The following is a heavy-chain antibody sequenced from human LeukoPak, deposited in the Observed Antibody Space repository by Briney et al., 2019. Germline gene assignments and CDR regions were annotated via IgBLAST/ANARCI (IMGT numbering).Heavy chain of an antibody. Sequence: PETLSLTCTVSGGSISSDDWSWIRQPPGKGLEWIGYIYYSGSTNYNPSLKSRVTILVATSKHQFSLKMSSVTAEDTAVYYCARGPSYYAMVVWGQGTLVTVSS. CDR3: ARGPSYYAMVV. D-gene: IGHD3-9*01. V-gene: IGHV4-59*01. J-gene: IGHJ4*02. CDR2: IYYSGST. CDR1: GGSISSDD.